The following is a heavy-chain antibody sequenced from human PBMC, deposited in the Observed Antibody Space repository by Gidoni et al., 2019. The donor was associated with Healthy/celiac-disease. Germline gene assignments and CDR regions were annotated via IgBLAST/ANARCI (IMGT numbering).Heavy chain of an antibody. CDR2: IYSGGST. V-gene: IGHV3-53*02. J-gene: IGHJ4*02. D-gene: IGHD3-9*01. CDR1: GFTVSSNY. CDR3: ATGVLNY. Sequence: EVQVEETGGGLIQPGGSLRLACAASGFTVSSNYMRWVRQAQGKGLAWVSVIYSGGSTYYADSVKGRFTISRDNSKNTLYLQMNSLRAEDTAVYYCATGVLNYWGQGTLVTVSS.